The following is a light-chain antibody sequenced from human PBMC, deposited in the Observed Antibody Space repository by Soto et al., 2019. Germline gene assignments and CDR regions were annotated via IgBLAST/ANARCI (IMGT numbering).Light chain of an antibody. CDR2: DPS. CDR1: QDISNY. V-gene: IGKV1-33*01. J-gene: IGKJ4*01. Sequence: DIQMTQSPSSLSASVGDRVTITCQASQDISNYLNWYQQKPGKAPKLLIYDPSNLETGVPSRFSGSGSGTDLTFTISSLQPEDIATYYCQQYDNPNLTVTFGGGTKVEIK. CDR3: QQYDNPNLTVT.